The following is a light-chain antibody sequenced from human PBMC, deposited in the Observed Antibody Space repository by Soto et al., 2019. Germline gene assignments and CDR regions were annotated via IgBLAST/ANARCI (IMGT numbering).Light chain of an antibody. J-gene: IGLJ1*01. CDR1: SSDVGGYNY. Sequence: QSVLTQPPSASGSPGQSVTISCTGTSSDVGGYNYVSWYQQHPGKAPKLMIYDVTKRPSGVPDRFSGSKSGNTASLTVSGLQAEDEADYYCSSFAGSNNSYVFGTGTKLTVL. V-gene: IGLV2-8*01. CDR3: SSFAGSNNSYV. CDR2: DVT.